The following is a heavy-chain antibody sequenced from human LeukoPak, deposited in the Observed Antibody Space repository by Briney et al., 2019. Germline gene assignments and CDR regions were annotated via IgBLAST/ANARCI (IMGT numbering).Heavy chain of an antibody. CDR2: INPNSGGT. J-gene: IGHJ5*02. D-gene: IGHD3-16*01. V-gene: IGHV1-2*02. CDR1: GYTFTGYY. CDR3: ARGFMITFGGVDWFDP. Sequence: ASVKVSCKASGYTFTGYYMHWVRQAPGQGLEWMGWINPNSGGTNYAQKFQGRVTMTRDTSISTAYMELSRLRSDDTAVYYYARGFMITFGGVDWFDPWGQGTLVTVSS.